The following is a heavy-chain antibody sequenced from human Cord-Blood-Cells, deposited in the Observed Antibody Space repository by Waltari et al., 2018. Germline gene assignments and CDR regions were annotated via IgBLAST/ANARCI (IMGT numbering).Heavy chain of an antibody. Sequence: SFSGYYWSWIRQPPGKGLEWIGEINHSGSTNYNPSLKSRVTISVDTSKNQFSLKLSSVTAADTAVYYCARVPASTVVTDYWGQGTLLTVSS. J-gene: IGHJ4*02. D-gene: IGHD4-17*01. CDR3: ARVPASTVVTDY. CDR1: SFSGYY. V-gene: IGHV4-34*01. CDR2: INHSGST.